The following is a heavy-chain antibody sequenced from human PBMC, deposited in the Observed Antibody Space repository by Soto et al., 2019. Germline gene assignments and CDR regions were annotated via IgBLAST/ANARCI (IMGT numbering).Heavy chain of an antibody. J-gene: IGHJ4*02. D-gene: IGHD3-22*01. CDR3: ARSYYYDSSHGDYFDS. CDR1: GGTFSSYA. Sequence: SVKVSCKASGGTFSSYAISWVRQAPGQGLEWMGGIIPIFGTANYAQKFQGRVTITADESTSTAYMELSSLRSEDTAVYYCARSYYYDSSHGDYFDSWGQGTLVTVSS. V-gene: IGHV1-69*13. CDR2: IIPIFGTA.